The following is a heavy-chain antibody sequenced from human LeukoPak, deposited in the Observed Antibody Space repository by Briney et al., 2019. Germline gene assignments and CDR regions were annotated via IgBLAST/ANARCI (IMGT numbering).Heavy chain of an antibody. CDR2: IYYSGST. V-gene: IGHV4-30-4*01. CDR3: ARRPDILTGWTAFDY. CDR1: GGSISSGDYY. Sequence: SETLSLTCTVSGGSISSGDYYWSWIRQPPGTGLEWIGYIYYSGSTYYNPSLKSRVTISVDTSKNQFSLKLSSVTAADTAVYYCARRPDILTGWTAFDYWGQGTLVTVSS. J-gene: IGHJ4*02. D-gene: IGHD3-9*01.